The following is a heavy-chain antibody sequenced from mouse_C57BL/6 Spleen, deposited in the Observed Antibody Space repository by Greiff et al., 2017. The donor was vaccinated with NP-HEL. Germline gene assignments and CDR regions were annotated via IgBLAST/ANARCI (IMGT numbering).Heavy chain of an antibody. J-gene: IGHJ2*01. V-gene: IGHV10-1*01. CDR1: GFSFNTYA. CDR3: VRQGLYYYGFDY. D-gene: IGHD1-1*01. Sequence: EVQGVESGGGLVQPKGSLKLSCAASGFSFNTYAMNWVRQAPGKGLEWVARIRSKSNNYATYYADSVKDRFTISRDDSESMLYLQMNNLKTEDTAMYYCVRQGLYYYGFDYWGQGTTLTVSS. CDR2: IRSKSNNYAT.